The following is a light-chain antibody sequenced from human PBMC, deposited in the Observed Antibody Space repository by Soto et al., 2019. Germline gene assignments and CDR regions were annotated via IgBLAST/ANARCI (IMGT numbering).Light chain of an antibody. CDR3: QQYGTSQWT. J-gene: IGKJ1*01. V-gene: IGKV3-20*01. Sequence: EIVLTQSPGTLSLSPGERATLSCRASQSVSSNYLAWYQQKPGQAPRLLISGASSRATGIPDRFSGSGSRTDFALTISRLEPEDSAVFYCQQYGTSQWTFGQGTKVEIK. CDR1: QSVSSNY. CDR2: GAS.